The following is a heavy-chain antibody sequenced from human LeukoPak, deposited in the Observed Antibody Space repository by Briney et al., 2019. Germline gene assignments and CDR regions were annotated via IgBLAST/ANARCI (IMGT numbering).Heavy chain of an antibody. Sequence: ASVKVSCKASGYTFTGYYMHWVRQAPGQGLEWMGWINPNSGGTNYAQKFQGRVTMTRDTSISTAYMELSRLRSDDTAVYYCARDFITMVRGVQRAPNFYWGQGTLVTVSS. CDR3: ARDFITMVRGVQRAPNFY. CDR2: INPNSGGT. D-gene: IGHD3-10*01. CDR1: GYTFTGYY. V-gene: IGHV1-2*02. J-gene: IGHJ4*02.